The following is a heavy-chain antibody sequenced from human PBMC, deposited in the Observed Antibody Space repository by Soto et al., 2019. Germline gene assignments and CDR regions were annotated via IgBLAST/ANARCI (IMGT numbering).Heavy chain of an antibody. Sequence: SLRLSCAASGFTFSSYAMSWVRQAPGKGLEWVSAISGSGGSTYYADSVKGRFTISRDNSKNTLYLQMNSLRAEDTAVYYCATWPYPTIVGALTAYWGQGTLDIVSS. D-gene: IGHD1-26*01. CDR2: ISGSGGST. J-gene: IGHJ4*02. CDR1: GFTFSSYA. CDR3: ATWPYPTIVGALTAY. V-gene: IGHV3-23*01.